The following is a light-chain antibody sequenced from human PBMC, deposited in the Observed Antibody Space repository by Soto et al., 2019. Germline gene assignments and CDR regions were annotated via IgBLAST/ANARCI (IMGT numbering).Light chain of an antibody. J-gene: IGLJ1*01. Sequence: QSVLTQPPSASGTPGQRVTISCSGSSSNIGSNTVNWYQQLPGTAPKLLIYSNNQRPSGVPVRFSGSKSGTSASLAISGLQSEDEADYYCAAWDDSLNGYVFGTGTTLTVL. CDR2: SNN. CDR3: AAWDDSLNGYV. V-gene: IGLV1-44*01. CDR1: SSNIGSNT.